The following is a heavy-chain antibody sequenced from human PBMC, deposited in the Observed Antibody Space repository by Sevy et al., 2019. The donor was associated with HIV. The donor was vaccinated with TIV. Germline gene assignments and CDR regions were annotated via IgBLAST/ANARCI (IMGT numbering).Heavy chain of an antibody. CDR3: ARKYDSSGYFDY. D-gene: IGHD3-22*01. J-gene: IGHJ4*02. CDR2: ISGTGGSGDKT. Sequence: GGSLRLSCAASGFTFRNYAMNWVRQAPGKGLEWVSGISGTGGSGDKTNYADSVKGRFTISRDDSKNVLYLQLNTLRAEYTGIYYCARKYDSSGYFDYWGQGTLVTVSS. CDR1: GFTFRNYA. V-gene: IGHV3-23*01.